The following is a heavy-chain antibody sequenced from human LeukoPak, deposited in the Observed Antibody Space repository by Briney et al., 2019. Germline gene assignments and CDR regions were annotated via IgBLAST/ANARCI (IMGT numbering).Heavy chain of an antibody. CDR1: GGSISSSNW. D-gene: IGHD6-13*01. CDR2: IYHSGST. V-gene: IGHV4-4*02. Sequence: PSGTLSLTCAVSGGSISSSNWWSWVRQPPGKGLEWIGEIYHSGSTNYNPSLKSRVTISVDKSKNQFSLKLSSVTAADTAVYYCARESAAGSYYYYYMDVWGKGTTVTVSS. J-gene: IGHJ6*03. CDR3: ARESAAGSYYYYYMDV.